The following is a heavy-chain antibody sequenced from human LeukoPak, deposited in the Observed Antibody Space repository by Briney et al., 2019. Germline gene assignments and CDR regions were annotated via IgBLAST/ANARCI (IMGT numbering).Heavy chain of an antibody. V-gene: IGHV1-2*02. CDR2: INPNSGGT. D-gene: IGHD3-3*01. CDR1: GYTFTGYY. J-gene: IGHJ3*02. Sequence: ASVKVSCKASGYTFTGYYMHWVRQAPGQGLEWMGWINPNSGGTNYAQKFQGRVTMTRDTSISTAYMELSRLRSDDTAVYYCARDYDFWQAFDIWGQGTMVTVSS. CDR3: ARDYDFWQAFDI.